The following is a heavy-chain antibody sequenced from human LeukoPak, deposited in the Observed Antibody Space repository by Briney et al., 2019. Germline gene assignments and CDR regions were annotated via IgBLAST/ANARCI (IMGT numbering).Heavy chain of an antibody. CDR1: GFTFSSYW. V-gene: IGHV3-74*01. J-gene: IGHJ4*02. Sequence: PGGSLRLSCSASGFTFSSYWMHWVRQAPGKGLWVSRINPDGSTTSYADSVKGRFTISRDGAKNTLYLQMNSLRAEDTAVYYCARVSVGRYYFDNWGQGTPVTVS. CDR2: INPDGSTT. CDR3: ARVSVGRYYFDN. D-gene: IGHD3-3*02.